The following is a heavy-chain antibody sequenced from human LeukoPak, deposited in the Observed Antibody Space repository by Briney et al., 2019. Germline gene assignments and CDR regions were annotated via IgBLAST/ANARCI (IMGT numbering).Heavy chain of an antibody. D-gene: IGHD6-13*01. CDR1: GASISDYY. Sequence: PETLSLTCTVSGASISDYYWSWIRQPAGTGLESNGYIYYSGSTHYNPSRKSRVTISIDTSKNQFSLKVSSVTAAGTAVYYCARAKPAAGIDYFDYWGQGTLVTVSS. V-gene: IGHV4-59*13. J-gene: IGHJ4*02. CDR3: ARAKPAAGIDYFDY. CDR2: IYYSGST.